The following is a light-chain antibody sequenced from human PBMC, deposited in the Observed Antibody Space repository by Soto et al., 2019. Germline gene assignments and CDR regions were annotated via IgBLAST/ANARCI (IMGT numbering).Light chain of an antibody. Sequence: EIVLTQSPDTLSFSPGDRATLSCRASQSINNYLAWYQQKPGQAPRLLIYDGSNRATGIPARFSGSGSGTDFTLTISSLEPEDFAVYYCQQRSDWPPITFGQGTRLEI. J-gene: IGKJ5*01. V-gene: IGKV3-11*01. CDR1: QSINNY. CDR3: QQRSDWPPIT. CDR2: DGS.